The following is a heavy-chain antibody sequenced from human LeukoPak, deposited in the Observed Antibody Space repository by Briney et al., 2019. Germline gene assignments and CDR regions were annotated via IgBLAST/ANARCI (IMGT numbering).Heavy chain of an antibody. J-gene: IGHJ6*02. D-gene: IGHD3-16*02. V-gene: IGHV4-34*01. CDR1: GGSFSGYQ. Sequence: SETLSLTCAVYGGSFSGYQWSWIRQPPGKGLEWIGEINDSGSTNYNPSLKSRATMSVDTSKNQFSLKLTSVTAADTAVYYCARLVTSLGYNDMDVWGQGTTVTVSS. CDR3: ARLVTSLGYNDMDV. CDR2: INDSGST.